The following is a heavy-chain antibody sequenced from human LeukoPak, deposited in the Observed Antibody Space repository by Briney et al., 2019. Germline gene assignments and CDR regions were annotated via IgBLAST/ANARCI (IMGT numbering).Heavy chain of an antibody. V-gene: IGHV1-2*06. J-gene: IGHJ4*02. D-gene: IGHD6-25*01. CDR1: GYTFTCYY. CDR2: CNSNWGFT. Sequence: ASVTVSCKSSGYTFTCYYLHWVRQPPAQGLEWVGLCNSNWGFTSSAQRFRGRLTITRDTSINTDYIALSRLSASGTAVYYLPILTAAINYFDSWGQGTLVPVSS. CDR3: PILTAAINYFDS.